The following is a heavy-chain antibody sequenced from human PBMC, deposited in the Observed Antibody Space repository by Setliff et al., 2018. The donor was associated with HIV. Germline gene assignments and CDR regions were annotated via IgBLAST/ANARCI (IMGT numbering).Heavy chain of an antibody. D-gene: IGHD3-10*01. CDR2: IFSSGST. V-gene: IGHV4-4*09. CDR3: ARRIDDSGSFPDKNWYDT. J-gene: IGHJ5*02. Sequence: SETLSLTCTVSGDSISSYSWNWIRQSPGGGLEWIGCIFSSGSTKYNPSLESRVTMSIDTSKNQFSLRLTSVTAADTTVYYCARRIDDSGSFPDKNWYDTWGQGSLVTVSS. CDR1: GDSISSYS.